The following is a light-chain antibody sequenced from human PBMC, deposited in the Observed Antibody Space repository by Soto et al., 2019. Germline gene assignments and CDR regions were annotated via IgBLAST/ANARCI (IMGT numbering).Light chain of an antibody. CDR2: EVS. CDR3: SSYTSSSTLEYV. Sequence: QSVLTRPASVSGSPGQSITISCTGTSSDVGGYNYVSWYQQHPGKAPKLMIYEVSNRPSGVSNRFSGSKSGNTASLTISGLQAEDEADYYCSSYTSSSTLEYVFGTGTKV. CDR1: SSDVGGYNY. J-gene: IGLJ1*01. V-gene: IGLV2-14*01.